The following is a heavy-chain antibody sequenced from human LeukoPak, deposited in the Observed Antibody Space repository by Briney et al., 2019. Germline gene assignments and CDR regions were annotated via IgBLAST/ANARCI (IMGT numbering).Heavy chain of an antibody. D-gene: IGHD2-15*01. CDR2: IYDSGST. V-gene: IGHV4-30-4*01. CDR3: ARDCSGGSCYGAFDI. Sequence: SQTLSLTCTVSGASIRNGDYYWSWIRQPPGKGLEWIGYIYDSGSTYYNPSLKSRITISVDTSENRFSLKLSSVTATDTAVYYCARDCSGGSCYGAFDIWGQGTMVTVSS. CDR1: GASIRNGDYY. J-gene: IGHJ3*02.